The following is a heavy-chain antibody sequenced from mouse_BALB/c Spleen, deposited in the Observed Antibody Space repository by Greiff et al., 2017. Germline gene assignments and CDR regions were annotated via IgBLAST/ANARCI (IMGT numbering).Heavy chain of an antibody. CDR2: ISSGGSYT. Sequence: EVMLVESGGDLVKPGGSLKLSCAASGFTFSSYGMSWVRQTPDKRLEWVATISSGGSYTYYPDSVKGRFTISRDNAKNTLYLQMSSLKSEDTAMYYCARLEDYLDDWGEGTTVTVSS. CDR1: GFTFSSYG. D-gene: IGHD1-1*02. CDR3: ARLEDYLDD. J-gene: IGHJ1*01. V-gene: IGHV5-6*01.